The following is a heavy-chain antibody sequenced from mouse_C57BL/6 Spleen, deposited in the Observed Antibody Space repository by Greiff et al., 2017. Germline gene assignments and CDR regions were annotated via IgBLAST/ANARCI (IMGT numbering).Heavy chain of an antibody. Sequence: VQLQQSGPGMVKPSQSLSLTCTVTGYSITSGYDWHCIRHFPGNILEWMGYISYSGSTNYNPSLKSRISITHDTSKNHFFLKLNAVTTEDTATYCCARALLSEAWFADWGQGTLVTVSA. CDR3: ARALLSEAWFAD. CDR2: ISYSGST. CDR1: GYSITSGYD. D-gene: IGHD6-5*01. J-gene: IGHJ3*01. V-gene: IGHV3-1*01.